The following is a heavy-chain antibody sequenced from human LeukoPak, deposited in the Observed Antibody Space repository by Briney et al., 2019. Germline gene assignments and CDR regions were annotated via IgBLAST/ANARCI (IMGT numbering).Heavy chain of an antibody. Sequence: GASVKVSCKASGGTFSSYAISWVRQAPGQGLEWMGRIIPILGIVDYAQKFQGRVTITADKSTSTAYMELSSLRSEDTAVYYCARAGYSSSWYRYYYYYYMDVWGKGTTVTVSS. V-gene: IGHV1-69*04. CDR2: IIPILGIV. D-gene: IGHD6-13*01. CDR1: GGTFSSYA. J-gene: IGHJ6*03. CDR3: ARAGYSSSWYRYYYYYYMDV.